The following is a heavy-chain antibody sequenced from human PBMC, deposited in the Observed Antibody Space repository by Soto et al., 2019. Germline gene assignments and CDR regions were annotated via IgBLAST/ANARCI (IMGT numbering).Heavy chain of an antibody. Sequence: GGSLRLSCAASGFTFSSYAMSWVRQAPGKGLEWVSAISGSGGSTYYADSGKGRFTISRDNSKNTLYLQMNSLRAEDTAVYYCAKDLGMRDAFDIWGQGTMVTVSS. CDR2: ISGSGGST. CDR1: GFTFSSYA. J-gene: IGHJ3*02. CDR3: AKDLGMRDAFDI. V-gene: IGHV3-23*01. D-gene: IGHD7-27*01.